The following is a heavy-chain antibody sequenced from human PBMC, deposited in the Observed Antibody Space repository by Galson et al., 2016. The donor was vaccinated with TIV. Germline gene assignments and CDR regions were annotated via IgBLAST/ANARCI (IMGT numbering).Heavy chain of an antibody. Sequence: SLRLSCAASGLIVSENYMTWVRQAPGKGLEWVALIDSDGRTVHADSVRGRFTVSRDNSKNMVYLQMDSLRPEDTAVYFCARDRRHCGNVCFLRYYYGMDAWGQGTTVTVSS. J-gene: IGHJ6*02. V-gene: IGHV3-66*02. CDR3: ARDRRHCGNVCFLRYYYGMDA. CDR2: IDSDGRT. D-gene: IGHD2-21*01. CDR1: GLIVSENY.